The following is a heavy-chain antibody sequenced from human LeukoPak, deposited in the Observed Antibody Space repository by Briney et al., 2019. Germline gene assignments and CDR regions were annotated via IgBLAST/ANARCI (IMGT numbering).Heavy chain of an antibody. V-gene: IGHV3-23*01. CDR3: AKRQYSSSWYYPQFDY. D-gene: IGHD6-13*01. CDR1: GFTFSSYA. Sequence: GGSLRLSCAASGFTFSSYAMSWVRQAPGKGLEWVSAISGSGGSTYYADSVKGRFTISRDNSKNTLYLQMNSLRAEDTAVYYCAKRQYSSSWYYPQFDYWGRGTLVTVSS. J-gene: IGHJ4*02. CDR2: ISGSGGST.